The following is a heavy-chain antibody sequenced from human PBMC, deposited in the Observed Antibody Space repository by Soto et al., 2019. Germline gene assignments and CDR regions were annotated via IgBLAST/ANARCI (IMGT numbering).Heavy chain of an antibody. D-gene: IGHD2-2*01. V-gene: IGHV4-34*01. Sequence: SETLSLTCAVYGGSFSGYYWSWIRQPPGKGLEWIGEINHSGSTNYNPSLKSRVTISVDTSKNQFSLKLSSVTAADTAVYSCARSPGVVPAAIMGWFDPWGQGTLVTVSS. CDR3: ARSPGVVPAAIMGWFDP. CDR2: INHSGST. J-gene: IGHJ5*02. CDR1: GGSFSGYY.